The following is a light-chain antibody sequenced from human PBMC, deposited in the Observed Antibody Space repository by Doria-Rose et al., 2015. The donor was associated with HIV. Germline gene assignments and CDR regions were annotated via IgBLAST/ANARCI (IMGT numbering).Light chain of an antibody. J-gene: IGKJ3*01. CDR2: AAS. Sequence: DIRMTQSPSFLSASVGDRVTITCRARQGISHYLAWYQQKPGKSPNILIYAASTLQSVVPSRFSASGSGTEFTLTTTSLQPEDFATYYCQQRNTYPPATVAPATKGDSK. V-gene: IGKV1-9*01. CDR1: QGISHY. CDR3: QQRNTYPPAT.